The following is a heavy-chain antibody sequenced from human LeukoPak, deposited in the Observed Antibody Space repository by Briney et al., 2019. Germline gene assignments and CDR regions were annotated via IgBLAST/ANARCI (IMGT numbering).Heavy chain of an antibody. J-gene: IGHJ4*02. CDR2: IYYSGST. Sequence: PSQTLSLTCTVSDGSISSGGYYWSWIRQHPGKGLEWIGYIYYSGSTYYDPSLKSRVTISVNTSKNQFSLKLSSVTAADTAVYYCARASRYMRGYFDYWGQGTLVTVSS. V-gene: IGHV4-31*03. D-gene: IGHD3-16*02. CDR1: DGSISSGGYY. CDR3: ARASRYMRGYFDY.